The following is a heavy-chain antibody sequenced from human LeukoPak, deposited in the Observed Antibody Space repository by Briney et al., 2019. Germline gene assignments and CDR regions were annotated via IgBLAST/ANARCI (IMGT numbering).Heavy chain of an antibody. CDR2: IHQIEIR. V-gene: IGHV3-7*01. J-gene: IGHJ4*02. CDR1: GFTFSNYW. CDR3: ATLNGPLFEY. D-gene: IGHD2-8*01. Sequence: GGSLRLSCAASGFTFSNYWMSWVRQAPGKGLEWGPAIHQIEIRNNFVDSVGGRFTTSRDNAKNSLYLQMSSLRAEDTAVYYCATLNGPLFEYWGQGTLVTVSS.